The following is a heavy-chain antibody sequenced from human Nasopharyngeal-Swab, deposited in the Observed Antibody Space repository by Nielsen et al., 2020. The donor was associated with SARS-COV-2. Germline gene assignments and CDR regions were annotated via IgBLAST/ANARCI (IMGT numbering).Heavy chain of an antibody. D-gene: IGHD1-26*01. CDR3: ATTTPIVGAPSWFDP. V-gene: IGHV1-24*01. Sequence: ASVKVSCQVSGYTLPELSMHWVRQAPGKGLEWMGGFDPEDGETIYAQKFQGRVTMTEDTSTDTAYMELSSLRSEDTAVYYCATTTPIVGAPSWFDPWGQGTLVTVSS. J-gene: IGHJ5*02. CDR2: FDPEDGET. CDR1: GYTLPELS.